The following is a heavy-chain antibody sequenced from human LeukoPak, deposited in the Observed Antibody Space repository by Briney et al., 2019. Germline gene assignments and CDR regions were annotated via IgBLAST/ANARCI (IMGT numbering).Heavy chain of an antibody. CDR2: ISGGGFST. D-gene: IGHD2-15*01. CDR1: GFTFAQYA. Sequence: AWSLRLSCAASGFTFAQYAMTWVRQAPGKGLEWVSSISGGGFSTYYTDSVKGRFTISRDDSKNTLFLQMNSLRAEDTAVYYCAKAPVTSCRGAFCYPFDYWGQGTLVTVSS. CDR3: AKAPVTSCRGAFCYPFDY. J-gene: IGHJ4*02. V-gene: IGHV3-23*01.